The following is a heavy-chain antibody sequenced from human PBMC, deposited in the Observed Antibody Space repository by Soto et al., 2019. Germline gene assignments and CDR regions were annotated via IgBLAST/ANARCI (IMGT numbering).Heavy chain of an antibody. CDR3: AREGIPAAGTAYYGMDV. Sequence: QVQLQESGPGLVKPSETLSLTCTVSGGSISSYYWSWIRQPPGKGLEWIGYIYYSGSTNYNPSLKSRVTISVDTSKNQFSLKLSSVTAADTAVYYCAREGIPAAGTAYYGMDVWGQGTTVTVSS. CDR2: IYYSGST. J-gene: IGHJ6*02. D-gene: IGHD6-13*01. V-gene: IGHV4-59*01. CDR1: GGSISSYY.